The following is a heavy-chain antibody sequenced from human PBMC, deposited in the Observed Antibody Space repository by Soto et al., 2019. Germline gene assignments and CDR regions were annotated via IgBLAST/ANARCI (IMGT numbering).Heavy chain of an antibody. CDR3: ARIPMEWELLHYYYGMDV. J-gene: IGHJ6*02. V-gene: IGHV2-70*01. CDR2: IDWDDDK. D-gene: IGHD1-26*01. Sequence: SGPTLVNPTQTLTLAYTFSGFSLSTSGMCVSWIRQPPGKALEWLALIDWDDDKYYSTSLKTRLTISKDTSKNQVVLTMTNMDPVDTATYYCARIPMEWELLHYYYGMDVWGQGTTVTSP. CDR1: GFSLSTSGMC.